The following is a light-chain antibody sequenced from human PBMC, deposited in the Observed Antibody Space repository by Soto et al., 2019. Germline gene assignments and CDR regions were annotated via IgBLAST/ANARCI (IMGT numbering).Light chain of an antibody. CDR1: QSVSSS. CDR2: DAS. J-gene: IGKJ4*01. Sequence: EIVLTQSPAPLSLSPGERATLSCRASQSVSSSLAWYQQKPGQAPRLLMYDASTRATGTPARFSGSGSGTDFTLTISSLEPEDFAIYYCQQRANWPLTFGGGTKVEIK. CDR3: QQRANWPLT. V-gene: IGKV3-11*01.